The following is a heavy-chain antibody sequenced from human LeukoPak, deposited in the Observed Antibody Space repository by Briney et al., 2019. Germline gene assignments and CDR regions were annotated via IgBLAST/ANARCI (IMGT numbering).Heavy chain of an antibody. V-gene: IGHV1-46*01. J-gene: IGHJ4*02. Sequence: GGSVKPDLLAFGYTFTFYYIYWGGHGPGQGGEWMGLINPSGGGTTYAQNYKDRVTIAKARSTSTVYKALTGFRSEDTAIYCCARGVYYYDTHGAYWDYWGQGTLVTVSS. CDR3: ARGVYYYDTHGAYWDY. CDR1: GYTFTFYY. CDR2: INPSGGGT. D-gene: IGHD3-22*01.